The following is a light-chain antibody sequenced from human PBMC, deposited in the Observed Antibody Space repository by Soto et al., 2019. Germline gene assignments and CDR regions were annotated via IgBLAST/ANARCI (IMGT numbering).Light chain of an antibody. Sequence: DIVMTQSPLSLPVTPGEPASISCRSSQSLLYSNGYNYLDWYLQKPGQAPQLRIYLGSNRASGVAERFSGSGSGTAFTLKLSRVEAGDVGVYYCMQALQTPLRFGGGTKVEIK. CDR3: MQALQTPLR. J-gene: IGKJ4*01. CDR1: QSLLYSNGYNY. V-gene: IGKV2-28*01. CDR2: LGS.